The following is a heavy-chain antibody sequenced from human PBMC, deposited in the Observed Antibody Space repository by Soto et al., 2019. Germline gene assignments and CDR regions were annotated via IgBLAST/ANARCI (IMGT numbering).Heavy chain of an antibody. D-gene: IGHD3-16*01. CDR2: ISTDGSIT. Sequence: EVQLVESGGGLVQPGGPLSLSCKTSGFTFSTSWMHWVRQTPGKGLLWVSHISTDGSITNYADSAKGRFTISRDNAKNTLFLQMNNLRAEDTAVYFCARDIGYGGNWGQGTLVTVSS. V-gene: IGHV3-74*01. J-gene: IGHJ4*02. CDR3: ARDIGYGGN. CDR1: GFTFSTSW.